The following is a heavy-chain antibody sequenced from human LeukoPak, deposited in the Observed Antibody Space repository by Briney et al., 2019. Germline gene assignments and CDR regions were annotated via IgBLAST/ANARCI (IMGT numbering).Heavy chain of an antibody. CDR2: ISGSGGST. V-gene: IGHV3-23*01. D-gene: IGHD6-13*01. CDR3: AKGSAGIATEAVDY. J-gene: IGHJ4*02. CDR1: GFTFSSYA. Sequence: GGSLRLSCAASGFTFSSYAMSWVRQAPGKGLEWVSAISGSGGSTYYADSVKGRFTISRDNSKNTPYLQMNSLRAEDTAVYYCAKGSAGIATEAVDYWGQGTLVTVSS.